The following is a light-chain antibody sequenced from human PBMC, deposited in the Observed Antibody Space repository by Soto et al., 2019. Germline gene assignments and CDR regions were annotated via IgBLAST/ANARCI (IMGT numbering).Light chain of an antibody. J-gene: IGKJ2*01. CDR3: QHNS. V-gene: IGKV3-20*01. CDR1: QTITSDS. Sequence: VLTQSPGTLSLSPGERATLSCRASQTITSDSLAWYQHKPGHAPRLLIYATSSRATAIPDRFSGSGSGTDFTLTISRLEPEDFAVYYCQHNSFGQGTRLEIK. CDR2: ATS.